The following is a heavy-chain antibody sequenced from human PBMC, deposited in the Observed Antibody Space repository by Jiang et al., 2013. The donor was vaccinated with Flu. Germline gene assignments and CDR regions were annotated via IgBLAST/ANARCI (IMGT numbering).Heavy chain of an antibody. V-gene: IGHV3-30-3*02. CDR1: SLSA. J-gene: IGHJ5*02. CDR3: AKDIEEWPQGVIRFDP. CDR2: ISYDERNI. Sequence: SLSALHWVRQXPGKGLEWVAVISYDERNIYYADSVKGRFTISRDNSKSTLYLQMSSLRPEDTAVYYCAKDIEEWPQGVIRFDPWGQGTLVTVSS. D-gene: IGHD3-10*01.